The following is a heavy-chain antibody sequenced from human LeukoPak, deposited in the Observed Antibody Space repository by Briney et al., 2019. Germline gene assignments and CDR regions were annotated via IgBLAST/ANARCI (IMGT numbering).Heavy chain of an antibody. CDR3: AKTTVTTPANYYYYMDV. Sequence: GGSLRLSCAASGFIFSSYSMNWVRQAPGKGLEWVSYISSSSSTIYYADSVKGRFTISRDNAKNSLYLQMNSLRAEDTAVYYCAKTTVTTPANYYYYMDVWGKGTTVTVSS. CDR2: ISSSSSTI. V-gene: IGHV3-48*01. CDR1: GFIFSSYS. D-gene: IGHD4-11*01. J-gene: IGHJ6*03.